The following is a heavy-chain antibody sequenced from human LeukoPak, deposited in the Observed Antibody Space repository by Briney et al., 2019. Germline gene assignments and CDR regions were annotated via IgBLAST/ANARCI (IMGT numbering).Heavy chain of an antibody. D-gene: IGHD1-7*01. CDR3: ARARTDWWNYFSYYYYYMDV. V-gene: IGHV3-7*01. J-gene: IGHJ6*03. CDR1: GFTFSSYW. CDR2: IKQDGSEK. Sequence: GGSLRLSCAASGFTFSSYWMSWVRQAPGKGLEWVANIKQDGSEKYYVDSVKGRFTISRDNAKNSLYLQMNSLRAEDTAVYYCARARTDWWNYFSYYYYYMDVWGKGTTVTVSS.